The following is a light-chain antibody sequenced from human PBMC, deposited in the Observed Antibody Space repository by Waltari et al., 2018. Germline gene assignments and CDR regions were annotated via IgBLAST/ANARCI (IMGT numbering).Light chain of an antibody. CDR3: QHRISWPYT. J-gene: IGKJ2*01. Sequence: EIVLTQSPATLSLSPGERATLSCRASQSVSGYLAWYQQRPGQAPRLLIYDANHRATGIPARFSCSGSGTDFTLTISSLEPEDFVVYYCQHRISWPYTFGQGTKLQI. CDR2: DAN. V-gene: IGKV3-11*01. CDR1: QSVSGY.